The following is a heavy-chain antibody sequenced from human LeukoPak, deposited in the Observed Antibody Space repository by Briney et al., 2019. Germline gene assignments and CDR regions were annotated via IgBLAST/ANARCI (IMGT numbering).Heavy chain of an antibody. CDR1: GYGFTSYW. CDR2: IYPGDSDT. Sequence: GESLKISCKGSGYGFTSYWIGWVRQMPGKGLEWMGIIYPGDSDTRYSPSFQGQVTIPADKSISTAYLQWSSLKASDTAMYYCARPLSLRGFLDHAFGIWGQGTMVTVSS. V-gene: IGHV5-51*01. CDR3: ARPLSLRGFLDHAFGI. J-gene: IGHJ3*02. D-gene: IGHD3-3*01.